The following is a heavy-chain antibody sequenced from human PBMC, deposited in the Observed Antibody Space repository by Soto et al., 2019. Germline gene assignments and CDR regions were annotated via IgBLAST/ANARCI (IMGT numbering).Heavy chain of an antibody. CDR1: GGSISSGDYY. CDR3: AREGGLAYCGGDCLYDWFDP. V-gene: IGHV4-31*03. D-gene: IGHD2-21*02. J-gene: IGHJ5*02. CDR2: RSYSGST. Sequence: SETLSLTCTVSGGSISSGDYYWSWVRQHPGKGLEWIGYRSYSGSTYYNPSLKSRVTIVVDTSRNQFSLRLSSVTAADTAVYYCAREGGLAYCGGDCLYDWFDPWGQGTLVTVSS.